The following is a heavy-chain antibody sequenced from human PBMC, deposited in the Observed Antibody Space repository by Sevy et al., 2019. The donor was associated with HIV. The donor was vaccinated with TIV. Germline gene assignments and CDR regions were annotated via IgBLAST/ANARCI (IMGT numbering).Heavy chain of an antibody. CDR3: AKDGSRIAAAGDYYYYGMDV. J-gene: IGHJ6*02. Sequence: GGSLRLSCAASGFTFSSYGMHWVRHAPGKGLEWVAFIRYDGSNKYYADSVKGRFTISRDNSKNTLYLQMNSLRAEDTAVYYCAKDGSRIAAAGDYYYYGMDVWGQGTTVTVSS. CDR1: GFTFSSYG. D-gene: IGHD6-13*01. V-gene: IGHV3-30*02. CDR2: IRYDGSNK.